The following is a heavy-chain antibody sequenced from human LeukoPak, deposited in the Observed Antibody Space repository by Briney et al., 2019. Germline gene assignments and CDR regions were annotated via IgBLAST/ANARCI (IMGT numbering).Heavy chain of an antibody. V-gene: IGHV4-39*01. J-gene: IGHJ6*03. CDR3: ARHKDYYYSYMDV. Sequence: SETLSLTCSVSGDSISTSSYYWGWIRQPAGKGLEWIGTIYYSGSTYYNPSLTSRVTISVDTSKNQFSLKLSSVTAADTAVYYCARHKDYYYSYMDVWGKGTTVTISS. CDR2: IYYSGST. CDR1: GDSISTSSYY.